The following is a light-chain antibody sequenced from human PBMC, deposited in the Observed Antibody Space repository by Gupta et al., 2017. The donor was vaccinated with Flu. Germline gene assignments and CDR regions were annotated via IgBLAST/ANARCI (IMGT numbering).Light chain of an antibody. Sequence: DIVMTQSPVYLTVSMGERATINCKTSQILLSSSNNLNYLASYQHKPGQPPTMLFYWASTRESGVPDRFSGSGSGTDFSLTISSLQAADVAVYYCQQHYSIPPSFGRGTKLEIK. CDR3: QQHYSIPPS. J-gene: IGKJ2*03. CDR1: QILLSSSNNLNY. CDR2: WAS. V-gene: IGKV4-1*01.